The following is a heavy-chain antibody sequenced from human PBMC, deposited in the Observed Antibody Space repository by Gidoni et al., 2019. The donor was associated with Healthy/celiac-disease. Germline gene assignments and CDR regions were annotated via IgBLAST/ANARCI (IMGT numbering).Heavy chain of an antibody. Sequence: EVQLLESGGGLVQPGGSLRLSCAASGFTFSSYAMSWVRQAPGKGLEWVSAISGSGGSTYYADPVKGRFTISRDNSKNTLYLQMNSLRAEDTAVYYCAKDLGSPIAVYYYMDVWGKGTTVTVSS. CDR2: ISGSGGST. D-gene: IGHD6-19*01. CDR1: GFTFSSYA. J-gene: IGHJ6*03. CDR3: AKDLGSPIAVYYYMDV. V-gene: IGHV3-23*01.